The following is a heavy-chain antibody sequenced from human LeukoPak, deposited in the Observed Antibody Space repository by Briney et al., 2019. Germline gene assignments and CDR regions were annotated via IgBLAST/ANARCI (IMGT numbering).Heavy chain of an antibody. CDR1: GYTFTSYD. J-gene: IGHJ4*02. CDR2: MNPNSGNT. D-gene: IGHD3-22*01. V-gene: IGHV1-8*01. CDR3: ARARGTYYYDSSGYYTPLNFDY. Sequence: ASVKVSCKASGYTFTSYDINWVRQATGQGLEWMGWMNPNSGNTGYAQKFQGRVTMTRNTSISTAYMELSSLRSEDTAVYYCARARGTYYYDSSGYYTPLNFDYWGQGTLVTVSS.